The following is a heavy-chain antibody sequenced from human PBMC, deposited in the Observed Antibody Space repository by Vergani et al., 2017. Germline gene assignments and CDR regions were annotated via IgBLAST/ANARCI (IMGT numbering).Heavy chain of an antibody. CDR1: GLTFKNAW. CDR3: YTDYHDY. V-gene: IGHV3-15*01. D-gene: IGHD2-2*02. Sequence: EVQVVESGGGLIKPGGSLRLPCVVSGLTFKNAWINWVRQAQGKGLECIGRIRSKNEGGTADYAAPLKGRFTISRDDSKDSAFLLVNNLKTEDTAVYFCYTDYHDYWGQGTLVTVSS. J-gene: IGHJ4*02. CDR2: IRSKNEGGTA.